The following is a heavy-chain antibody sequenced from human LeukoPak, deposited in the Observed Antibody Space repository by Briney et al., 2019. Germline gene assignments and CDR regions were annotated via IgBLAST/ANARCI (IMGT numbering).Heavy chain of an antibody. CDR3: ARVSIFGVVIATDY. CDR2: ITSGGDYM. CDR1: GFTFGGYT. Sequence: GGFLRLSCAASGFTFGGYTMSWVRQAPGKGLQWVSTITSGGDYMYYADPVKSRFTISRDDSKNTLYLHKNSLRAEATVVYYCARVSIFGVVIATDYWGQGTVVTVSS. D-gene: IGHD3-16*02. V-gene: IGHV3-21*01. J-gene: IGHJ4*02.